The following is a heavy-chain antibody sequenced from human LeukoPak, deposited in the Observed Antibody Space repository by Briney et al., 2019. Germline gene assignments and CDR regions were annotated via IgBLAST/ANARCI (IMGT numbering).Heavy chain of an antibody. V-gene: IGHV4-39*01. Sequence: SETLSLTCTVSGGSISSSSYYWGWIRQPPGKGLEWIGSIYYSGSTYYNPSLKSRVTISVDTSKNQFSLKLSSVTAADTAVHYCARLPNWNKYYFDYWGQGTLVTVSS. CDR3: ARLPNWNKYYFDY. D-gene: IGHD1/OR15-1a*01. CDR2: IYYSGST. CDR1: GGSISSSSYY. J-gene: IGHJ4*02.